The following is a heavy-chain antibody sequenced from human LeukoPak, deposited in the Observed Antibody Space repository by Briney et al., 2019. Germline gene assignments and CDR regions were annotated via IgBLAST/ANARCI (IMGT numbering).Heavy chain of an antibody. V-gene: IGHV3-48*03. CDR3: ARNVYNFDY. J-gene: IGHJ4*02. CDR2: ISSSGSTI. D-gene: IGHD3-10*02. Sequence: GGSLRLSCAASGFAFGSYEMNWVRQAPGKGLEWVSYISSSGSTIYYADSVQGRFTISRDNAQNSLYLQMSSLRAEDTAVYYCARNVYNFDYWGQGTLVTVST. CDR1: GFAFGSYE.